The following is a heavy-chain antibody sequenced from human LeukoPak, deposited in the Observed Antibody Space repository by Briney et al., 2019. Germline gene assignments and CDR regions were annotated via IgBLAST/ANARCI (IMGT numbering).Heavy chain of an antibody. Sequence: WASVKVSCKASGGTFSSYAISWVRQAPAQGLEWMGGIIPIFGTANYAQKFQGRVTITTDESTSTAYMELSRLRSEDTAVYYCAKRGSSSRFDYWGQGTLVTVSS. CDR3: AKRGSSSRFDY. CDR2: IIPIFGTA. CDR1: GGTFSSYA. D-gene: IGHD6-13*01. J-gene: IGHJ4*02. V-gene: IGHV1-69*05.